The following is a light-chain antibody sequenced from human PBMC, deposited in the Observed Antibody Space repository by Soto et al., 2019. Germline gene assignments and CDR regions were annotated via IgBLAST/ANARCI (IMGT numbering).Light chain of an antibody. Sequence: EILMTQSPATLSVSPGARATLPCRASQSVRSNLAWYQKKPGQSTRLLIYGASTRATGIPARVSGSGSGTQVTLTISSLQSEDGAVYYGQQYIRWPLTFGEGTKVDIK. CDR3: QQYIRWPLT. V-gene: IGKV3-15*01. CDR1: QSVRSN. CDR2: GAS. J-gene: IGKJ4*01.